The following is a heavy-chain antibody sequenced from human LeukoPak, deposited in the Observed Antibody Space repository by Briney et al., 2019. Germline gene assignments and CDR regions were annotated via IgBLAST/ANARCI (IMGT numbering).Heavy chain of an antibody. V-gene: IGHV1-46*01. J-gene: IGHJ4*02. CDR3: ARAGSITILRGVTGSQFDY. D-gene: IGHD3-10*01. CDR1: GYTFTNYY. Sequence: GASVNISCRASGYTFTNYYMHWVRQAPGQGLEWVGIINPSGGSTSYAQKFQGRVTMTRDTSTSTVYMELSSLRSEDTAVYYCARAGSITILRGVTGSQFDYWGQGTLVTVSS. CDR2: INPSGGST.